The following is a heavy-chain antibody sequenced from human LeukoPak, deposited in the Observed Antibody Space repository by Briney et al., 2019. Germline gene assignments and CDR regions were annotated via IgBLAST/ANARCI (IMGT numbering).Heavy chain of an antibody. CDR2: IYYSGST. Sequence: SETLSLTCTVSGGSVSSGSYYWSWIRQPPGKGLEWIGYIYYSGSTNYNPSLKSRVTISVDTSKNQFSLKLSSVTAADTAVYYCARHRYCSGGSCLGYYGMDVWGQGTTVTVSS. D-gene: IGHD2-15*01. V-gene: IGHV4-61*01. J-gene: IGHJ6*02. CDR1: GGSVSSGSYY. CDR3: ARHRYCSGGSCLGYYGMDV.